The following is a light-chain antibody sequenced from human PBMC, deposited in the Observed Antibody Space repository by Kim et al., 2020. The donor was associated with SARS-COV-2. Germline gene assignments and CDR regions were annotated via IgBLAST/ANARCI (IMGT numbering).Light chain of an antibody. J-gene: IGLJ1*01. V-gene: IGLV3-19*01. CDR2: EEN. Sequence: SSELTQDPALSVALGQTVRITCQGDSLRNSYAGWYQQKPGQAPLLVMYEENSRPSGIPDRFSGSSSGNTASLTITGAQAEDEADYYCHARICSTKEYVFG. CDR1: SLRNSY. CDR3: HARICSTKEYV.